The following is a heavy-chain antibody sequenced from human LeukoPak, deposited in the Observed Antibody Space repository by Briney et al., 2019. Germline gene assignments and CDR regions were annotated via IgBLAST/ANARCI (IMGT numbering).Heavy chain of an antibody. CDR2: ISGSGGGT. J-gene: IGHJ4*02. CDR1: GFTFRSYA. CDR3: TTTVVTPGDY. D-gene: IGHD4-23*01. Sequence: GGSLRLSCAVSGFTFRSYAMSWVRQAPGKGLEWVSVISGSGGGTYYADSVKGRFTISRDNSKNTLYLQMNSLRAEDTAVYYCTTTVVTPGDYWGQGTLVTVSS. V-gene: IGHV3-23*01.